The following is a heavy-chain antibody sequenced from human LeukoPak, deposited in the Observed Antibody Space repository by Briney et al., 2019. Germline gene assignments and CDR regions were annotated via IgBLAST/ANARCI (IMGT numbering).Heavy chain of an antibody. Sequence: TSETLSLTCAVYGGSFSGYYWSWIRQPPGKGLEWIGEINHSGSTNYNPSLKSRVTISVDTSKNQFSLKLSSVTAADTAVYYCARDPNDYGDDYWGQGTLVTVSS. CDR1: GGSFSGYY. D-gene: IGHD4-17*01. V-gene: IGHV4-34*01. CDR3: ARDPNDYGDDY. J-gene: IGHJ4*02. CDR2: INHSGST.